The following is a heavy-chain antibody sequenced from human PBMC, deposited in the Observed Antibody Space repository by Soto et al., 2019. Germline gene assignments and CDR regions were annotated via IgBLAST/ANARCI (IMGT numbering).Heavy chain of an antibody. CDR1: GFTFRNHA. Sequence: PVGSVRLSCAASGFTFRNHAMHWVRQAPGKGLEWVGLIWYDGTSKYYADSVKGRFTISRDNSKNTLYLEMNSLRVEDTAIYYCARDQGVVIIKDHWGQGTLVTVSS. D-gene: IGHD2-8*01. CDR3: ARDQGVVIIKDH. CDR2: IWYDGTSK. J-gene: IGHJ4*02. V-gene: IGHV3-33*08.